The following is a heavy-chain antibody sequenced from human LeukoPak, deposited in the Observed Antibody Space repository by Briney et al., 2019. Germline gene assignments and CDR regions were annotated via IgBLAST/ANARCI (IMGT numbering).Heavy chain of an antibody. D-gene: IGHD1-7*01. CDR1: GFTFSSYS. CDR2: ISSSSSYI. Sequence: GGSLRLSCAASGFTFSSYSMNWVRQAPGKGLEWVSSISSSSSYIYYADSVKGRFTISRDNAKNSLYLQMNSLRAEDTAVYYCARGLYNWNYGERWFDPWGQGTLVTVSS. V-gene: IGHV3-21*01. J-gene: IGHJ5*02. CDR3: ARGLYNWNYGERWFDP.